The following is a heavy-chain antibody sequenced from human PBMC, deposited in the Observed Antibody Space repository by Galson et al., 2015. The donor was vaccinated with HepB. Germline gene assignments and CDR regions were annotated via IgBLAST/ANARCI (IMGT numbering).Heavy chain of an antibody. D-gene: IGHD6-19*01. CDR3: ASNQYSGADNSGWPYFDY. J-gene: IGHJ4*02. CDR1: GYSFTSYW. CDR2: IYPGDSDT. Sequence: QSGAEVKKPGESLKISCKGSGYSFTSYWIGWVRQMSGKGLEWMGIIYPGDSDTRYSPSFQGQVTISADKSISTAYLQWSSLKASDTAMYYCASNQYSGADNSGWPYFDYWGQGTLVTVSS. V-gene: IGHV5-51*01.